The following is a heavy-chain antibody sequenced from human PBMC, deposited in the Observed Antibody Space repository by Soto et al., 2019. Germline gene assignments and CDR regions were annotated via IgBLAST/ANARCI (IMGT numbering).Heavy chain of an antibody. Sequence: ASVKVSCKASGYTFTGYYMHWVRQAPGQGLEWMGWINPNSGGTNYAQKFQGRVTMTRDTSISTAYMELSRLRSDDTAVYYCARDRGYCSSTSCYLPTYYYGMGVWGQGTTVTVSS. CDR3: ARDRGYCSSTSCYLPTYYYGMGV. D-gene: IGHD2-2*01. CDR1: GYTFTGYY. V-gene: IGHV1-2*02. CDR2: INPNSGGT. J-gene: IGHJ6*02.